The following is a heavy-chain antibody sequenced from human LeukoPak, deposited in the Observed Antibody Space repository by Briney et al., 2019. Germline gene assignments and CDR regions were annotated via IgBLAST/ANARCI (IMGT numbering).Heavy chain of an antibody. J-gene: IGHJ4*02. V-gene: IGHV3-74*01. D-gene: IGHD3-22*01. CDR3: AREQGYYSVPGY. CDR1: GFTFSAYA. CDR2: IRSDGSST. Sequence: GGSLRLSCEASGFTFSAYAMTWVRQAPGKGPVWVSRIRSDGSSTSYADSVKGRFTISRDNAKNTLYLQMNNLRAEDTAVYYCAREQGYYSVPGYWGQGTLVTVSS.